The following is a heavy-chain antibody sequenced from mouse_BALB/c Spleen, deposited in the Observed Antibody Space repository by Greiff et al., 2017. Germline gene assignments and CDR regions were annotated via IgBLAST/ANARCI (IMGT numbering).Heavy chain of an antibody. CDR1: GFTFSSYT. CDR3: ARYRYEYFDV. Sequence: EVQRVESGGGLVQPGGSLKLSCAASGFTFSSYTMSWVRQTPEKRLEWVAYISNGGGSTYYPDTVKGRFTISRDNAKNTLYLQMSSLKSEDTAMYYCARYRYEYFDVWGAGTTVTVSS. J-gene: IGHJ1*01. CDR2: ISNGGGST. V-gene: IGHV5-12-2*01. D-gene: IGHD2-14*01.